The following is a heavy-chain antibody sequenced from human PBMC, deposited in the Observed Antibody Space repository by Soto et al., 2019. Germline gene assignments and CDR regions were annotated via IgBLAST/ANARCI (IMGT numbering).Heavy chain of an antibody. CDR1: GGSFSGYY. CDR2: INHSGST. D-gene: IGHD6-13*01. J-gene: IGHJ4*02. V-gene: IGHV4-34*01. Sequence: QVQLQQWGAGLLKPSETLSLTCAVYGGSFSGYYWSWIRQPPGKGLEWIGEINHSGSTNYNPSLTSRVTISVDTSKNQFSLKLSSVTAADTAVYYCARGRAGAAAGRPGIDYWGQGTLVTVSS. CDR3: ARGRAGAAAGRPGIDY.